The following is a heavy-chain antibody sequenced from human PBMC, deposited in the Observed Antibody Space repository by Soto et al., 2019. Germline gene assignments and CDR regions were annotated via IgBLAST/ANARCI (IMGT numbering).Heavy chain of an antibody. CDR1: GGSISRGDYY. Sequence: PSETLSLTCTVSGGSISRGDYYWSWIRQPPGKGLEWIGYNYNSVSTYYNPSLKNRVIISIDTSKNQFSLKVSSVTAADTAEYYCARGGLRGVAATFTYYYYGMDIWGRGTTVTVSS. J-gene: IGHJ6*02. V-gene: IGHV4-30-4*01. CDR2: NYNSVST. D-gene: IGHD2-15*01. CDR3: ARGGLRGVAATFTYYYYGMDI.